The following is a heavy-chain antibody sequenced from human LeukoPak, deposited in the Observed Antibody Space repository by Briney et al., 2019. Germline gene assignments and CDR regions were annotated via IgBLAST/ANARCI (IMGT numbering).Heavy chain of an antibody. J-gene: IGHJ4*02. V-gene: IGHV3-74*01. CDR3: ARDLEMVLAPGDDFDY. D-gene: IGHD2-15*01. CDR2: ISRDATTI. Sequence: SGGSLRLSCAASGFTFRDYWMHWVRQAPGKGLVWVPRISRDATTITYADSVKGRFTISRDDAKNTLYLEMNSLRAEDTAVYYCARDLEMVLAPGDDFDYFGQGTLVTVSS. CDR1: GFTFRDYW.